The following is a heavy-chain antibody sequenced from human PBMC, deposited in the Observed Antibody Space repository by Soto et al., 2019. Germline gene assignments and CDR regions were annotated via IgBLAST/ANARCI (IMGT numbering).Heavy chain of an antibody. CDR3: ASKAWSRFDY. J-gene: IGHJ4*02. V-gene: IGHV4-4*02. CDR1: GDSISSSVW. D-gene: IGHD1-26*01. Sequence: SETLSLTCAVSGDSISSSVWWTWVRQPPGKGLEWIGEVFHTGNTNYNPSLKSRVTMSVDKSTNEFSLKVTSVTAADTAIYYFASKAWSRFDYWGKG. CDR2: VFHTGNT.